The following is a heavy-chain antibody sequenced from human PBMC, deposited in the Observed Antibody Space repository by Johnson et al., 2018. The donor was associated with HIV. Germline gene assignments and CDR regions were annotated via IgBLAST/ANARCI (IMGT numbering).Heavy chain of an antibody. CDR3: ARPYSEYIYAAFSL. Sequence: MQLVESGGGLVQPGGSLRLSCAASGFTFSSYAMSWVRQAPGKGLEWVSAISGSGGSTYYADSVKCRFTISRDNAENSLILQMNSLRAEDTAVYYCARPYSEYIYAAFSLWGQGTMVTVSS. D-gene: IGHD5-18*01. V-gene: IGHV3-23*04. CDR2: ISGSGGST. J-gene: IGHJ3*01. CDR1: GFTFSSYA.